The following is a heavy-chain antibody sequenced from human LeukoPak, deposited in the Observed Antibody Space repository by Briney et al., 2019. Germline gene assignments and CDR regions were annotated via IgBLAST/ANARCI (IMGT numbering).Heavy chain of an antibody. CDR2: ISGSGGST. J-gene: IGHJ4*02. CDR3: AKAPVTSCRGAYCYPFDS. Sequence: GGSLRLSCAASGLTFSNYGMNWVRQAPGKGLEWVSCISGSGGSTYHADSVRGRFTISRDNSKNTLYLQMNSLRAEDAAVYFCAKAPVTSCRGAYCYPFDSWGQGTLVTVSS. D-gene: IGHD2-21*01. V-gene: IGHV3-23*01. CDR1: GLTFSNYG.